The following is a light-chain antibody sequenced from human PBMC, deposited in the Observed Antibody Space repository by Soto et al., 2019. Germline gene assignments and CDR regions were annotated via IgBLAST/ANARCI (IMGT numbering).Light chain of an antibody. CDR1: QSIGVW. V-gene: IGKV1-5*03. J-gene: IGKJ1*01. CDR3: QYYDNYSWT. CDR2: KTS. Sequence: DIQLTQSPSTLSASVGDRVTITCRASQSIGVWLTWYQQKPGTAPKFLIYKTSTLESGVPSRFSGSGAGTEFTLTISSLQPDDFATYHCQYYDNYSWTFGQGTKVEIK.